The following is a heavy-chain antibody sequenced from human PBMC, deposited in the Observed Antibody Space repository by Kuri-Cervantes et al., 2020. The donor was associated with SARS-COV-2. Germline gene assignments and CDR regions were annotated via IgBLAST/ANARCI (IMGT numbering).Heavy chain of an antibody. Sequence: GGSLRLSCAASGFTFSSYSMNWVRQAPGKGLEGVSSISSSSSYIYYADSVKGRFTISRDNAKNSLYLQMNSLRAEDTAVYYCAKVYYDFWSGYYNYYYYMDVWGKGTTVTVSS. D-gene: IGHD3-3*01. J-gene: IGHJ6*03. CDR2: ISSSSSYI. V-gene: IGHV3-21*01. CDR3: AKVYYDFWSGYYNYYYYMDV. CDR1: GFTFSSYS.